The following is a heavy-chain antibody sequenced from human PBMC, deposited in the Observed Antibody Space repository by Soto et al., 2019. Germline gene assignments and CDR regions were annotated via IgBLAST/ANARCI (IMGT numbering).Heavy chain of an antibody. V-gene: IGHV4-31*03. CDR3: ARAGSEYQLPPYYMDV. D-gene: IGHD2-2*01. J-gene: IGHJ6*03. CDR2: IYYSGST. Sequence: SETLSLTCTVSGGSISSGGYYWSWIRQHPGKGLEWIGYIYYSGSTYYNPSLKSRVTISVDTSKNQFSLKLSSVTAADTAVYYCARAGSEYQLPPYYMDVWGKGTTVTASS. CDR1: GGSISSGGYY.